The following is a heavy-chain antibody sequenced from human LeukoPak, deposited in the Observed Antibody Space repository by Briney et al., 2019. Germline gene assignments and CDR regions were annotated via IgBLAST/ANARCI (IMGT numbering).Heavy chain of an antibody. J-gene: IGHJ4*02. Sequence: PGGSLRLSCAASGFTFSTYGMHWVRQAPGNGLEWVAFIWYDGSNKYYADSVKGRFTISRDNSKNTLYLQMNSLRDEDTAVYYCAIWTRRDGYNLDYWGQGTLVTVSS. CDR1: GFTFSTYG. CDR2: IWYDGSNK. CDR3: AIWTRRDGYNLDY. V-gene: IGHV3-30*02. D-gene: IGHD5-24*01.